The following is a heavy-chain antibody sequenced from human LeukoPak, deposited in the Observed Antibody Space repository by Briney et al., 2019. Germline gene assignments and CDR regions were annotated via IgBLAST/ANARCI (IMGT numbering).Heavy chain of an antibody. J-gene: IGHJ5*02. V-gene: IGHV3-7*01. Sequence: PGGSLRLSCPASGFRFNTYWMSWVRQAPGKGLDGVANIKQDGNEKYYADLVKGRFTISRDNAKKSLYLQMNSLRVEDTALYHCARWGTTSDYWGWFDPWGQGTLVTVSS. CDR3: ARWGTTSDYWGWFDP. CDR1: GFRFNTYW. D-gene: IGHD5-12*01. CDR2: IKQDGNEK.